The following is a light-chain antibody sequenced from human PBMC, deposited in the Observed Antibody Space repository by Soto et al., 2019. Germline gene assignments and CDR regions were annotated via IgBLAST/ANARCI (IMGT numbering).Light chain of an antibody. J-gene: IGKJ2*01. V-gene: IGKV4-1*01. CDR3: QQYYSTPYT. Sequence: DIVMTQSPDSLAVSLGERVTINCKSSQSVLYSSNNKSYLAWYQQKPGQPPNLLIYWASTRESGVPDRFSGSGSGTDFTLTISALQAEDVAVYYCQQYYSTPYTFGQGTKLEIK. CDR1: QSVLYSSNNKSY. CDR2: WAS.